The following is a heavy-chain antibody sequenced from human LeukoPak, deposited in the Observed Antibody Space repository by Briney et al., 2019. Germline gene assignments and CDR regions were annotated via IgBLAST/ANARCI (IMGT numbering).Heavy chain of an antibody. V-gene: IGHV3-23*01. D-gene: IGHD4-17*01. Sequence: GGSLRLSCAVSGITLSNYGMSWVRQAPGKGLEWVAGISGGAGGTNYADSVKGRFTISRDNSKNTLYLQMNSLRAEDTAVYYCAKGRFSDYGDYDYYFDYWGQGTLVTVSS. CDR1: GITLSNYG. CDR3: AKGRFSDYGDYDYYFDY. CDR2: ISGGAGGT. J-gene: IGHJ4*02.